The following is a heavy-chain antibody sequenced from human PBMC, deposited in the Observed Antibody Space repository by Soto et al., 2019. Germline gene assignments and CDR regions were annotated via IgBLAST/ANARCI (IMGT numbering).Heavy chain of an antibody. CDR2: IYHSGTT. Sequence: TSETLSLTCTIFIDSISPYYWNWIRQSPEKGLEWIGYIYHSGTTMYNPSLESRVTISVDTSKKQFTLKVTSVSAADTAVYYCARSQESNYYDSAGYHTWPGAFDYWGQGALVTVSS. CDR3: ARSQESNYYDSAGYHTWPGAFDY. J-gene: IGHJ4*02. D-gene: IGHD3-22*01. CDR1: IDSISPYY. V-gene: IGHV4-59*01.